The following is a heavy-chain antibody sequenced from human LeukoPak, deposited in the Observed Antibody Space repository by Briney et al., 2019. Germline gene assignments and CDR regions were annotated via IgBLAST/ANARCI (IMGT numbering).Heavy chain of an antibody. CDR3: AGHGSITMVRGRLRYYYMDV. J-gene: IGHJ6*03. Sequence: SETLSLTCTVSGGSISSYYWNWIRQPPGKGLEWIAYIYYSGSTNYNPSLKSRVTISVDTSKSQFSLKLSSVTAADTAVYYCAGHGSITMVRGRLRYYYMDVWGKGTTVTISS. CDR1: GGSISSYY. D-gene: IGHD3-10*01. CDR2: IYYSGST. V-gene: IGHV4-59*01.